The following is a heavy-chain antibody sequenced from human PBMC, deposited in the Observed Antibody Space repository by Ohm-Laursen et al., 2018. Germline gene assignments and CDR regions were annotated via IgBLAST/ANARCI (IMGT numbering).Heavy chain of an antibody. CDR2: IKSDGSIT. J-gene: IGHJ4*02. D-gene: IGHD6-13*01. Sequence: SLRLSCAASGFTFSNYCMHWVRQAPGKGLVWVSRIKSDGSITTYADSVKGRFTISRDNAKNTLYLQMNSLRAEDTAVYYCVRALRDTVGTHDYWGQGTLVTVSS. CDR3: VRALRDTVGTHDY. CDR1: GFTFSNYC. V-gene: IGHV3-74*01.